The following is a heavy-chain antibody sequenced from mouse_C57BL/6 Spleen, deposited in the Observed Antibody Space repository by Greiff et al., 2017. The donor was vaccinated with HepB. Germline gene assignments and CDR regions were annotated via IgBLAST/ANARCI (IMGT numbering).Heavy chain of an antibody. Sequence: DVKLQESGGGLVQPGGSMKLSCVASGFTFSNYWMNWVRQSPEKGLEWVAQIRLKSDNYATHYAESVKGRFTISRDDSKSSVYLQMNNLRAEDTGIYYCTGYTPFAYWGQGTLVTVSA. V-gene: IGHV6-3*01. CDR1: GFTFSNYW. J-gene: IGHJ3*01. D-gene: IGHD2-12*01. CDR2: IRLKSDNYAT. CDR3: TGYTPFAY.